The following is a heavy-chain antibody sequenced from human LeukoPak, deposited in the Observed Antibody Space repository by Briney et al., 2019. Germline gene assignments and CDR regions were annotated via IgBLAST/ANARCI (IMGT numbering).Heavy chain of an antibody. Sequence: PSETLSLTCTVSGGSISSYYWSWIRQPPGKGLEWIGEIYHSGSTNYNPSLKSRVTISVDTSQNQFSLKLSSVTAADMAVYYCARGHSSVVTAIPYYFDFWGQGTLVTVSS. D-gene: IGHD2-21*02. CDR2: IYHSGST. CDR3: ARGHSSVVTAIPYYFDF. J-gene: IGHJ4*02. CDR1: GGSISSYY. V-gene: IGHV4-34*01.